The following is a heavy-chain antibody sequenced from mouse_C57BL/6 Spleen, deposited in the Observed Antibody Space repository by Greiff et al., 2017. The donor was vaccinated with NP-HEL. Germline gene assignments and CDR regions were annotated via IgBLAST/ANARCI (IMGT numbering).Heavy chain of an antibody. CDR3: ARDGELADY. CDR1: GFTFSSYA. J-gene: IGHJ2*01. D-gene: IGHD4-1*01. Sequence: EVMLVESGGGLVKPGGSLKLSCAASGFTFSSYAMSWVRQTPEKRLEWVATISDGGSYTYYPDNVKGRFTISRDNAKNNLYLQMSHLKSEDTAMYYCARDGELADYWGQGTTLTVSS. V-gene: IGHV5-4*01. CDR2: ISDGGSYT.